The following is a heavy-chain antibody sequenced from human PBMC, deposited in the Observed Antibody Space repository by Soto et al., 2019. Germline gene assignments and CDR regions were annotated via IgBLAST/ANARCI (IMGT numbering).Heavy chain of an antibody. J-gene: IGHJ6*02. Sequence: SVKVSCKASGGTFSSYAISWVRQAPGQGLEWMGGIIPIFGTANYAQKFQGRVTITADESTSTAYMELSSLRSEDTAVYYCARSDYYGSGSYYFYYYYGMDVWGQGTTVTVSS. CDR3: ARSDYYGSGSYYFYYYYGMDV. V-gene: IGHV1-69*13. CDR1: GGTFSSYA. D-gene: IGHD3-10*01. CDR2: IIPIFGTA.